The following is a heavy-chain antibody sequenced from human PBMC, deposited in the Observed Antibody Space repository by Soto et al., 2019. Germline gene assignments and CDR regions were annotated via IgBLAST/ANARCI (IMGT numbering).Heavy chain of an antibody. V-gene: IGHV3-74*01. J-gene: IGHJ4*02. CDR3: AGGRETYSYFDY. CDR2: VNSDGHDT. D-gene: IGHD1-26*01. Sequence: EVPLVESGGGLVQPGGSLRLSCAASGFTFSTYWMHWVRQTPGKGLVWVSRVNSDGHDTVYADSVKGRFTLSSGNAKNTVFLQMSSLRAADTAVYYCAGGRETYSYFDYRGQGIVVTVS. CDR1: GFTFSTYW.